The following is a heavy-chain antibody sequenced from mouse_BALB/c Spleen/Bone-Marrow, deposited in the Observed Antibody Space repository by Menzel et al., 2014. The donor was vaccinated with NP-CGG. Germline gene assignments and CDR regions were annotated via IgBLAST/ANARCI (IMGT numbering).Heavy chain of an antibody. CDR3: TGYVRRYYYAMDF. J-gene: IGHJ4*01. CDR1: GYTFTSYW. D-gene: IGHD2-14*01. CDR2: IYTGNSDT. V-gene: IGHV1-5*01. Sequence: EVQLVESGTVLARPGASVKMSCKASGYTFTSYWMHWVKQRPGTGLDWIGDIYTGNSDTSYNQKFKGNVKLTAGTASSTVYMELSSLSNEYSAVDNCTGYVRRYYYAMDFWGRGTSVTVSS.